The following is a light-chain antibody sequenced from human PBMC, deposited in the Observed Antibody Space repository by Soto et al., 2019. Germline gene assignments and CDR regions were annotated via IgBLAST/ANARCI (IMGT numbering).Light chain of an antibody. Sequence: DIQMTQSPSTLSGSVGDRFTMXXRASQTISSWLAWYQQKPGKAPKXVIYKASTLKSGVPSRFSGSGAGTEFTLTISSLQPDDFATYYCQHYNSNTWTFGQGTKVDIK. J-gene: IGKJ1*01. CDR1: QTISSW. CDR3: QHYNSNTWT. CDR2: KAS. V-gene: IGKV1-5*03.